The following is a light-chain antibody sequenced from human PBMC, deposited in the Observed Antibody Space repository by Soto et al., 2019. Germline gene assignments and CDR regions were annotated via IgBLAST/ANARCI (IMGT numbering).Light chain of an antibody. J-gene: IGKJ2*02. CDR2: DAF. CDR3: QQRARWPST. Sequence: PGQTATLSCRASESVDRYVAWYQQKVGQAPRLLIYDAFTRATGVAARFSGSGSATDFTLTISSLEPDDFAVYYCQQRARWPSTFGPGTKVDIK. V-gene: IGKV3-11*01. CDR1: ESVDRY.